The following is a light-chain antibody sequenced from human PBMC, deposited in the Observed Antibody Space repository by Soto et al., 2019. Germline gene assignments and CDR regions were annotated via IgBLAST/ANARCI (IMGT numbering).Light chain of an antibody. CDR1: SSDVGRHNA. J-gene: IGLJ1*01. V-gene: IGLV2-14*03. CDR3: SSYRVGGSYV. Sequence: QSVLTQPASVSGSPGQSITISCSGTSSDVGRHNAVSWYQQHPGKVPQLMIYDVSIRPSGISDRLSASKSGNMASLTISGLQAEDESDYDCSSYRVGGSYVFGTGTKHTVL. CDR2: DVS.